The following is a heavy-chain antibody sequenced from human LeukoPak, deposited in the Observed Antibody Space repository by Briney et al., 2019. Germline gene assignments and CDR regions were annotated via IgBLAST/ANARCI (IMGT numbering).Heavy chain of an antibody. CDR3: ARVGIAVGGWFDP. J-gene: IGHJ5*02. CDR2: ISPYNGNT. Sequence: ASVKVSCKASGYTFRSYGFSWVRQAPGQGLEWMGWISPYNGNTNYAQRFQGRVTMTTDTSTSTAYMELRSLRFDDTAVYYCARVGIAVGGWFDPWGQGTLVTVSS. CDR1: GYTFRSYG. V-gene: IGHV1-18*01. D-gene: IGHD6-19*01.